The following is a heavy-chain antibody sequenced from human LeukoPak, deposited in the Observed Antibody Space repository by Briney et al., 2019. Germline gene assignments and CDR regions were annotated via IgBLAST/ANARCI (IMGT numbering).Heavy chain of an antibody. Sequence: SETLSITFTVSGDSISSFYWSWIRQPPGKGLEGIGNIYYGGSTTKYNPSLKSRVTISIDTSKNQLSLKLNSLTAADTAVYYCARAPHWDRPIDYWGQGTPVTVSS. CDR2: IYYGGSTT. CDR3: ARAPHWDRPIDY. D-gene: IGHD7-27*01. V-gene: IGHV4-59*01. CDR1: GDSISSFY. J-gene: IGHJ4*02.